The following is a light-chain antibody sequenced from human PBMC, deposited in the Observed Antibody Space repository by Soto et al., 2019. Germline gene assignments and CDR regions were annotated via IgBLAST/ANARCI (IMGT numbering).Light chain of an antibody. CDR3: QQRSNWWIT. V-gene: IGKV1-5*01. Sequence: DIQMTQSPSSLSASVGDRVTITCRASQSISNWLAWYQQKPGTAPKVLIYAASSLQSGVPSRFSGSGSGTDFTLTISSLEPEDFAVYYCQQRSNWWITFGQGTRLEIK. CDR1: QSISNW. CDR2: AAS. J-gene: IGKJ5*01.